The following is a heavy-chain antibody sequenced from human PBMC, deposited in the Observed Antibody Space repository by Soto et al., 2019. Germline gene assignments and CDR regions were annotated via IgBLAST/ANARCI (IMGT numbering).Heavy chain of an antibody. CDR3: ARHDQAFTAAGSSRH. CDR2: ISAYNGNT. D-gene: IGHD6-13*01. V-gene: IGHV1-18*04. J-gene: IGHJ1*01. CDR1: GYTFTSYG. Sequence: QVQLVQSGAEVKKPGASVKVSCKASGYTFTSYGISWVRQAPGQGLEWMGWISAYNGNTNYAQKLQGRVTMTTDTSTSTAYMELRCLRSDDTAVYYCARHDQAFTAAGSSRHWGQGTLVTVSS.